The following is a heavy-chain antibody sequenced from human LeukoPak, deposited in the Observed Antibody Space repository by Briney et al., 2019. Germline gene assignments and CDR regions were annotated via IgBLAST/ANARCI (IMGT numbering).Heavy chain of an antibody. D-gene: IGHD3-22*01. CDR1: RFTFRDYY. J-gene: IGHJ4*02. CDR2: ISSSSSYT. Sequence: GRSPGLSCAASRFTFRDYYMSWIRQAPRKGLERVSYISSSSSYTNDAESVKGRFTISRDNDKNSLYLQMNSLRAEETAVYYCARMYYGSSGYYYFDYWGQGTLVTVSS. V-gene: IGHV3-11*03. CDR3: ARMYYGSSGYYYFDY.